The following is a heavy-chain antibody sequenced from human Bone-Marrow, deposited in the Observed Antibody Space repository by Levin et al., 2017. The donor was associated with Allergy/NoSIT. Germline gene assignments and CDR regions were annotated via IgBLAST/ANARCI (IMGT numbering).Heavy chain of an antibody. CDR3: ARYCSGGSCRGVG. J-gene: IGHJ4*02. D-gene: IGHD2-15*01. CDR2: ISSSSSYI. V-gene: IGHV3-21*01. Sequence: GGSLRLFCAASGFTFSSYSMNWVRQAPGKGLEWVSSISSSSSYIYYADSVKGRFTISRDNAKNSLYLQMNSLRAEDTAVYYCARYCSGGSCRGVGWGQGTLVTVSS. CDR1: GFTFSSYS.